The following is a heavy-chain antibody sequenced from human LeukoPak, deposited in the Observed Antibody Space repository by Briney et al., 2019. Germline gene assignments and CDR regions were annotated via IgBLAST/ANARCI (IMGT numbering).Heavy chain of an antibody. CDR1: GGSFRGYY. Sequence: SETLSLTCAVYGGSFRGYYWSWIRQPPGKGLEWIGEINHSGSTNYNPSLKSRVTISVDTSKNQFSLKLSSVTAADTAVYYCARGVRYQLLLDHGYYYGMDVWGQGTTVTVSS. J-gene: IGHJ6*02. V-gene: IGHV4-34*01. CDR3: ARGVRYQLLLDHGYYYGMDV. D-gene: IGHD2-2*01. CDR2: INHSGST.